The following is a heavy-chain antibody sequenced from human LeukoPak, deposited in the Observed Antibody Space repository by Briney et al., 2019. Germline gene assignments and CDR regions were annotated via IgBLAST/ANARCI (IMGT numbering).Heavy chain of an antibody. Sequence: GGSLTLSCAASGFTFSSYEMNWVRQAPGKGLEWVSYISSSGSTIYYADPVKGRFTISRDNAKNSLYLQMNSLRAEDTAVYYCAREQTPRLYCGGDCYSIDYWGQGTLVTVSS. CDR3: AREQTPRLYCGGDCYSIDY. D-gene: IGHD2-21*02. V-gene: IGHV3-48*03. CDR1: GFTFSSYE. J-gene: IGHJ4*02. CDR2: ISSSGSTI.